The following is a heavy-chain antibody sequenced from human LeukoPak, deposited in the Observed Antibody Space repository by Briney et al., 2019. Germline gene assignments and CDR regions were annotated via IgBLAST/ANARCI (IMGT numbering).Heavy chain of an antibody. D-gene: IGHD3-16*01. J-gene: IGHJ3*02. CDR2: ISAYNGNT. CDR1: GYTFTSYG. V-gene: IGHV1-18*01. CDR3: ARDPAEGGYAFDI. Sequence: ASVKVSCKASGYTFTSYGISWVRQAPGQGLEWMGWISAYNGNTNYAQKLQGRVTITADESTSTAYMELSSLRSEDTAVYYCARDPAEGGYAFDIWGQGTMVTVSS.